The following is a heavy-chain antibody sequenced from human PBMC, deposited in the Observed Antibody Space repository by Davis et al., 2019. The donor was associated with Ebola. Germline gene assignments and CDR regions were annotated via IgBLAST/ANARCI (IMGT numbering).Heavy chain of an antibody. D-gene: IGHD2-15*01. CDR2: IIPILGIA. CDR1: GGTFSSYA. Sequence: SVKVSCKASGGTFSSYASSCARHAPGQGLEWTGRIIPILGIANYAQKFQVRVTITADKSTSTAYMELSSLRSEDTAVYYCARDPYCSGGSCYGTYGMDVWGQGTTVTVSS. CDR3: ARDPYCSGGSCYGTYGMDV. V-gene: IGHV1-69*04. J-gene: IGHJ6*02.